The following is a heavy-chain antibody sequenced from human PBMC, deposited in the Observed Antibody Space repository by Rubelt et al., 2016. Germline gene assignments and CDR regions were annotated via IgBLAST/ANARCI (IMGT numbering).Heavy chain of an antibody. CDR3: ARDWNGDHVSEL. CDR2: ISYSGGT. CDR1: GASISSSTTYY. Sequence: QLQLQESGPGLVKPSETLSLTCTVSGASISSSTTYYWGWIRQPPGKGPEWIGSISYSGGTYYNPSLKSRATISLDTSKNQFSLRLSSVTAADTAVDYCARDWNGDHVSELWGQRTLVTVSS. D-gene: IGHD4-17*01. J-gene: IGHJ4*02. V-gene: IGHV4-39*07.